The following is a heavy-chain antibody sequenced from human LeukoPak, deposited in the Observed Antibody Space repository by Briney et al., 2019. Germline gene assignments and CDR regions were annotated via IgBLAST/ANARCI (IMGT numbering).Heavy chain of an antibody. D-gene: IGHD4-17*01. J-gene: IGHJ3*01. CDR1: GFTFSDYY. CDR3: ARAQNGASLSHDVFDL. Sequence: TGGSLRLSCAASGFTFSDYYMSWIRQAPGKGLEWVSGINWNGGSTGYADSVRGRFTISRDNAKNSLFLQMNSLRADDTALYYCARAQNGASLSHDVFDLWGQGTMVTVSS. V-gene: IGHV3-20*04. CDR2: INWNGGST.